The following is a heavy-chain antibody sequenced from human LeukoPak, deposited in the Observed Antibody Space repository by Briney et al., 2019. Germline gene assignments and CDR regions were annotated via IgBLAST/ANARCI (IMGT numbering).Heavy chain of an antibody. V-gene: IGHV3-30*18. CDR2: ISYDGSNK. CDR1: GFTFSSYG. CDR3: AKDRTQYFDY. J-gene: IGHJ4*02. Sequence: GRSLRLSCAASGFTFSSYGMHWVRQAPGKGLEWVAVISYDGSNKYYADSVKGRFTISRDNSKNTLYLQMNSLRAEDTAVYYCAKDRTQYFDYWGQGTLVTVSS.